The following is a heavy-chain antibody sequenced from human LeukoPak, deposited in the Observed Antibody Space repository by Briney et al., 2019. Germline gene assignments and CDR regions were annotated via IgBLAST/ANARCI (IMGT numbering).Heavy chain of an antibody. CDR3: ASRRTFRQIAAAATNWFDP. CDR2: INPNSGGT. Sequence: ASVKVSCKASGYTFTGYYMRWVRQAPGEGLEWMGWINPNSGGTNYAQKFQGRVTMTRDTSISTAYMELSRLRSDDTAVYYCASRRTFRQIAAAATNWFDPWGQGTLVTVSS. J-gene: IGHJ5*02. V-gene: IGHV1-2*02. CDR1: GYTFTGYY. D-gene: IGHD6-13*01.